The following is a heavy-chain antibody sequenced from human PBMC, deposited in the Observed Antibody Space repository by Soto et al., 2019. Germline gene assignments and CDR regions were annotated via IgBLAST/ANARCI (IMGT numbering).Heavy chain of an antibody. J-gene: IGHJ3*02. CDR3: AKPVGAARHFDAFDI. Sequence: GSLRPFCAAFGFTFSRLAISLVRQASGKGPGVGPGISWSGGSTYYADFVKGRFTISRDNSKNTLYLQMNSLRAEDTAVYYCAKPVGAARHFDAFDIWGQGTMVTVSS. V-gene: IGHV3-23*01. CDR1: GFTFSRLA. CDR2: ISWSGGST. D-gene: IGHD6-6*01.